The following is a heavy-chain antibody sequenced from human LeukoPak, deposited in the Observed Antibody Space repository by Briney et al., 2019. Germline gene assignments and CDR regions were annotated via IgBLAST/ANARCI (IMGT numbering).Heavy chain of an antibody. V-gene: IGHV4-30-4*01. CDR1: GGSISSGDYY. CDR3: ASEHSYDSSGYAGRYFDY. CDR2: IYYSGST. J-gene: IGHJ4*02. D-gene: IGHD3-22*01. Sequence: PSETLSLTCTVSGGSISSGDYYWSWIRQPPGKGLEWIGYIYYSGSTYYNPSLKSRVTISVDTSKNQFSLKLSSVTAADTAVYYCASEHSYDSSGYAGRYFDYWGQGTLVTVSS.